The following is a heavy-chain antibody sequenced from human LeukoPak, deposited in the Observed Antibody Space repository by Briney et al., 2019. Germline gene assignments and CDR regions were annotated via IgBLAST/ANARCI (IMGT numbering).Heavy chain of an antibody. D-gene: IGHD2-15*01. CDR2: IWYDGSNK. J-gene: IGHJ6*02. CDR1: GFTLSSYG. V-gene: IGHV3-33*01. Sequence: GGSLRLSCAASGFTLSSYGMHWVRQAPGKGLEWVAVIWYDGSNKYYADSVKGRFTISRDNSKNTLYLQMNSLRAEDTAVYYCAREGCSGGSCYPDYGMDVWGQGTTVTVSS. CDR3: AREGCSGGSCYPDYGMDV.